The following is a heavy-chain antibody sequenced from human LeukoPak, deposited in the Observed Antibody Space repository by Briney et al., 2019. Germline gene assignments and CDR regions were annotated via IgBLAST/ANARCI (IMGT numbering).Heavy chain of an antibody. Sequence: GESLKISCNGSGYSFTSYWIGWVRQMPGKGLEWMGIIYPGDSDTRYSPSFQGQVTISADKSISTAYLQWSSLKASDTAMYYCARRGYCSGGSCYPNWFDPWGQGTLVTVSS. J-gene: IGHJ5*02. V-gene: IGHV5-51*01. D-gene: IGHD2-15*01. CDR1: GYSFTSYW. CDR3: ARRGYCSGGSCYPNWFDP. CDR2: IYPGDSDT.